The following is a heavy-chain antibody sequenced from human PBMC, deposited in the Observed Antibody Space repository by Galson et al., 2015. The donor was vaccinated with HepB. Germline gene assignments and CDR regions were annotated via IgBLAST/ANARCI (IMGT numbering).Heavy chain of an antibody. Sequence: SLRLSCAASRFTLSSYWMSWVRQAPGKGLEWVANIKQDGTERYYVDSVKGRFTISRDNARNSLYLQMNSLRAEDTAVYYCARDQDDSSGYYRSQGYGMDVWGQGTTVTVSS. CDR1: RFTLSSYW. CDR3: ARDQDDSSGYYRSQGYGMDV. V-gene: IGHV3-7*01. D-gene: IGHD3-22*01. J-gene: IGHJ6*02. CDR2: IKQDGTER.